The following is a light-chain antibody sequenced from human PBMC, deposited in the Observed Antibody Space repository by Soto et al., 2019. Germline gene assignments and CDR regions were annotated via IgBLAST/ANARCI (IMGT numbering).Light chain of an antibody. V-gene: IGKV3-15*01. Sequence: IVMTQSPATLSASPGERATLSCRASRRISNNVAWYQQKPGQAPRLLLYGASTRATGIPARFSASGSGTEVTLTISSLQSEEFAVYFCQQYNEWPPLTFGGGTKVDI. CDR2: GAS. CDR3: QQYNEWPPLT. J-gene: IGKJ4*01. CDR1: RRISNN.